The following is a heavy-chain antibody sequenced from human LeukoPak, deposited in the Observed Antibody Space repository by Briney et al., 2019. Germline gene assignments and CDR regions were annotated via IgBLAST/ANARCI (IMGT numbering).Heavy chain of an antibody. D-gene: IGHD6-19*01. V-gene: IGHV4-38-2*02. Sequence: PSETLSLTCSVSTYSISSGYNWGWIRQPPGKGLEWIGSIYHSGSSSYYNPSLKRRAVMSVDASKNQFYLKLGSVTAADTAVYYCVRVASRAVAADFFDYWGQGTLVTVSS. J-gene: IGHJ4*02. CDR1: TYSISSGYN. CDR3: VRVASRAVAADFFDY. CDR2: IYHSGSSS.